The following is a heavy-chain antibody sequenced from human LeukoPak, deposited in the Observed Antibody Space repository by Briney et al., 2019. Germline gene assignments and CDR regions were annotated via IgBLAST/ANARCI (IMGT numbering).Heavy chain of an antibody. CDR3: AGGGDSGWAIDN. CDR2: IDTQSQTV. J-gene: IGHJ4*02. D-gene: IGHD6-19*01. Sequence: GGSLRLSCTVSGVSYNSFYMNWVRQAPGKGLEWISYIDTQSQTVYYADSMRGRFTISRDNAKNSLYLQINSLRDEDTALYYCAGGGDSGWAIDNWGQGTLVIVSS. V-gene: IGHV3-48*02. CDR1: GVSYNSFY.